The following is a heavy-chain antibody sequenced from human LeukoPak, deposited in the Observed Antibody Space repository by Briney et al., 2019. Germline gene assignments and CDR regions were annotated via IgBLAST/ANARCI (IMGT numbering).Heavy chain of an antibody. J-gene: IGHJ4*02. Sequence: GGSLRLSCAASGFTFSSYALSWVRQAPGKGLGWVSLISGSSLTTDYADSVKGRFTISRDNSKNTLSLQVNSLNADDTAVYYCAKHLRTSVWFFDSWGQGTLVTVSS. CDR3: AKHLRTSVWFFDS. CDR2: ISGSSLTT. V-gene: IGHV3-23*01. D-gene: IGHD6-19*01. CDR1: GFTFSSYA.